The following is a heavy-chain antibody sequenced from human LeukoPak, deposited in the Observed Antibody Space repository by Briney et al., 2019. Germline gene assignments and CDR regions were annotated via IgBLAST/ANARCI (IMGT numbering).Heavy chain of an antibody. Sequence: GASVKVSCKASGYTFTGYYMHWVRQAPGQGLEWMGWINPNSGGTNYAQKFQGRVTMTRDTSISTAYMELSRLRSDDTAVYYCARSSSNYDSGGFDPWGQGTLVTVSS. V-gene: IGHV1-2*02. CDR3: ARSSSNYDSGGFDP. CDR1: GYTFTGYY. J-gene: IGHJ5*02. CDR2: INPNSGGT. D-gene: IGHD4-11*01.